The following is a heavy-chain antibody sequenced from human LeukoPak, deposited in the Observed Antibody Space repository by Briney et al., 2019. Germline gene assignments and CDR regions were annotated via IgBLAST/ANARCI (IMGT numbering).Heavy chain of an antibody. Sequence: GGSLRLSCAGSGFTFRNYWMGWVRQPPGKGLEWVANIRQDGGDNHYVDSVKGRFTISRDNARNSLSLQMNSLRAEDTAVYYCTKWPTSGSYYTEWGQGTLVIVSS. D-gene: IGHD3-10*01. J-gene: IGHJ4*02. CDR3: TKWPTSGSYYTE. CDR1: GFTFRNYW. CDR2: IRQDGGDN. V-gene: IGHV3-7*01.